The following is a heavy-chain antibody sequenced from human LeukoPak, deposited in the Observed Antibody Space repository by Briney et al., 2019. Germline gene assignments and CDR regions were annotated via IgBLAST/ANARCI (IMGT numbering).Heavy chain of an antibody. CDR3: ARILHYYYGMDV. J-gene: IGHJ6*02. V-gene: IGHV4-39*01. Sequence: SETLSLTCTVSGGSISSSSYYWGWIRQPPGKGLEWIGSIYYSGSTYYNPSLRSRLTISVDTSKNQFSLKLSSVTAADAAVYYCARILHYYYGMDVWGQGTTVTVSS. CDR1: GGSISSSSYY. D-gene: IGHD2-15*01. CDR2: IYYSGST.